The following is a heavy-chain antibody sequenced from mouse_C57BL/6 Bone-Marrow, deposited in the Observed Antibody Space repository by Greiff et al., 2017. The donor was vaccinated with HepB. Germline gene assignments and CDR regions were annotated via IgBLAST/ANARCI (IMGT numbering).Heavy chain of an antibody. Sequence: EAQLQQSGGGLVQPGGSLSLSCAASGFTFTDYYMSWVRQPPGKALEWLGFIRNKANGYTTEYSASVKGRFTISRDNSQSILYLQMNALRAEDSATYYCARSGSGRFAYWGQGTLVTVSA. CDR3: ARSGSGRFAY. V-gene: IGHV7-3*01. CDR2: IRNKANGYTT. J-gene: IGHJ3*01. CDR1: GFTFTDYY. D-gene: IGHD1-1*01.